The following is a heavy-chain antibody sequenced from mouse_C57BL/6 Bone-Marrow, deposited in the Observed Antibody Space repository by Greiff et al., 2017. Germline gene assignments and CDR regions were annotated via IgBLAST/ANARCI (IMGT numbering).Heavy chain of an antibody. CDR1: GYTFTNYW. CDR2: IYPGGGYT. V-gene: IGHV1-63*01. CDR3: ILRDYYAMDY. J-gene: IGHJ4*01. Sequence: QVQLQQSGAELVRPGTSVKMSCKASGYTFTNYWIGWAKQRPGHGLEWIGDIYPGGGYTNYNEKFKGKATLTADKSSSTAYMQFSSLTSEDSAIYYCILRDYYAMDYWGQGTSVTVSS. D-gene: IGHD1-1*01.